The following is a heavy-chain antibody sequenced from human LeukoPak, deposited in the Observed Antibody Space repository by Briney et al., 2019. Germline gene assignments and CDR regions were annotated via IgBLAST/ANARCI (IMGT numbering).Heavy chain of an antibody. V-gene: IGHV4-39*07. CDR1: GGSISSRSYS. Sequence: SETLSLTCSVSGGSISSRSYSWGWIRQPPGKGLEWIGNIDYSGTTYYTPSLKSRVTISVDTSKNQFSLRLSSVTAADTAVYYCMRDDLRSDWFDPWGQGTLVIVSS. CDR2: IDYSGTT. CDR3: MRDDLRSDWFDP. J-gene: IGHJ5*02.